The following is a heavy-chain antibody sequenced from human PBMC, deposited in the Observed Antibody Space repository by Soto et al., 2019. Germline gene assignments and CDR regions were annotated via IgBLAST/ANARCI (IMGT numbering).Heavy chain of an antibody. CDR1: GYTFTGYY. Sequence: ASVKVSCTASGYTFTGYYMHWVRQAPGQGLEWMGWINPNSGGTNYAQKFQGWVTMTRDTSISTAYMELSRLRSDDTAVYYCARGYGIAAAGYYDYWGQGTLVTVSS. J-gene: IGHJ4*02. CDR2: INPNSGGT. V-gene: IGHV1-2*04. CDR3: ARGYGIAAAGYYDY. D-gene: IGHD6-13*01.